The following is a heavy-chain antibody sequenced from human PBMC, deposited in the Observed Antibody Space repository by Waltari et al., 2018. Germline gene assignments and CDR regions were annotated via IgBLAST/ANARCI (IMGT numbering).Heavy chain of an antibody. Sequence: EVYVVESGGDLVQPGGSLRPSCSVSGDPVKYHALHWVRQGPEKGLEWVCAIYWNRGETGYADSVKGRFTIFRDNAKNSVYLQMNSLRIEDTAVYYCTNDVLAGGADVWGQGTTVTVSS. CDR1: GDPVKYHA. CDR3: TNDVLAGGADV. D-gene: IGHD1-26*01. CDR2: IYWNRGET. J-gene: IGHJ6*02. V-gene: IGHV3-9*01.